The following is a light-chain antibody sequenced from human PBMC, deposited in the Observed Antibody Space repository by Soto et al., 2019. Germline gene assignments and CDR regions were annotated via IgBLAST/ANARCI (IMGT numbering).Light chain of an antibody. CDR3: QQADTFPIT. J-gene: IGKJ5*01. Sequence: DMQMTQSPSSVSASVGDRVTISCQASQGISRSLAWYQQKPGKAPKLLICAASSLQSGVPSRFSGSGFGTDFTLTISSLQPEDSAIYYCQQADTFPITFGQGTRLEIK. CDR1: QGISRS. V-gene: IGKV1D-12*01. CDR2: AAS.